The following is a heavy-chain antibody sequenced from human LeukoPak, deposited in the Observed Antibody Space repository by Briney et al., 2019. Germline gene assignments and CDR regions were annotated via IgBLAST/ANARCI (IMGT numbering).Heavy chain of an antibody. CDR1: GYTFTGYY. D-gene: IGHD3-22*01. Sequence: ASVKVSCKASGYTFTGYYMHWVRQAPGQGLEWMGWINPNSGGTNYAQRFQGRVTMTRDTSIGTAYMELSRLRSDDTAVYYCASYALDYYDSSGPNWGQGTLVTVSS. CDR2: INPNSGGT. J-gene: IGHJ4*02. V-gene: IGHV1-2*02. CDR3: ASYALDYYDSSGPN.